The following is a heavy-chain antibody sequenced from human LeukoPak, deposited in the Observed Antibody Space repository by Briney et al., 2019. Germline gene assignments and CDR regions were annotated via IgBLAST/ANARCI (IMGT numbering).Heavy chain of an antibody. CDR3: ARGLGNPPGVDY. CDR2: INWNGGST. J-gene: IGHJ4*02. CDR1: GFTFDDYG. D-gene: IGHD3-16*01. Sequence: GGSLRPSCAASGFTFDDYGMSWVRQAPGKGLEWVSGINWNGGSTGYADSVKGRFTISRDNAKNSLYLQMNSLRAEDTALYYCARGLGNPPGVDYWGQGTLVTVSS. V-gene: IGHV3-20*04.